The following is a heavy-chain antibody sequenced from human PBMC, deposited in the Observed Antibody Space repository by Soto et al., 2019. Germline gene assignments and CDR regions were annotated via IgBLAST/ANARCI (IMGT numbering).Heavy chain of an antibody. CDR2: ILHDETP. J-gene: IGHJ4*02. Sequence: HPGGSLRLSCAASGFTFSTCAMTWVRQAPGRGLEWVSTILHDETPFYTDSVKGRFTISRDNVRGTLYLQMNGLRVEDAALYFCAKDLFPTSGQRFFFESWGQGSLVTVSS. V-gene: IGHV3-23*01. CDR3: AKDLFPTSGQRFFFES. D-gene: IGHD2-21*01. CDR1: GFTFSTCA.